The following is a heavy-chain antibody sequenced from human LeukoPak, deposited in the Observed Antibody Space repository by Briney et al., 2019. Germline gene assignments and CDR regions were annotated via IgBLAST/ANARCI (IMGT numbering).Heavy chain of an antibody. Sequence: PGGSLRLSCAASGFTFSSYGMHWVRQAPGKGLEWVAFIRYDGSNKYYADSVKGRFTISRDNSKNTLYLQMNSLRAEDTAVYYCANELLCFGEGYPDYWGQGTLVTVSS. J-gene: IGHJ4*02. CDR3: ANELLCFGEGYPDY. D-gene: IGHD3-10*01. CDR2: IRYDGSNK. CDR1: GFTFSSYG. V-gene: IGHV3-30*02.